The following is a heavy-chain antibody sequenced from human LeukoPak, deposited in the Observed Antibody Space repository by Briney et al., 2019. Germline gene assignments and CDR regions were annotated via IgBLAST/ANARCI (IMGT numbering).Heavy chain of an antibody. Sequence: PSETLSLTCTVSGVSSSSSYWSWIRQPPGKGLEWIGYIFYTGDSNHNPSFKSRVSISLDTSKDQISLKLYSVTAADTAVYYCASEYYYDSSGYYWGVNYWGQGTLVTVSS. CDR3: ASEYYYDSSGYYWGVNY. CDR2: IFYTGDS. D-gene: IGHD3-22*01. CDR1: GVSSSSSY. J-gene: IGHJ4*02. V-gene: IGHV4-59*08.